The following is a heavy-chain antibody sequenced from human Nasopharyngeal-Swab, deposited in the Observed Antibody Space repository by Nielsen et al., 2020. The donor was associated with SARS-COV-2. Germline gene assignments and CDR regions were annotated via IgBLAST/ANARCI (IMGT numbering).Heavy chain of an antibody. CDR1: GFTFDDYA. Sequence: SLKISCAASGFTFDDYAMHWVRQAPGKGLEWVSGISWNSGSIGYADSVKGRFTISRDNAKNSLYLQMNSLRAEDTALYYCAKSSYSHYYDSSGYSPFNYWGQGTLVTVSS. CDR3: AKSSYSHYYDSSGYSPFNY. J-gene: IGHJ4*02. CDR2: ISWNSGSI. D-gene: IGHD3-22*01. V-gene: IGHV3-9*01.